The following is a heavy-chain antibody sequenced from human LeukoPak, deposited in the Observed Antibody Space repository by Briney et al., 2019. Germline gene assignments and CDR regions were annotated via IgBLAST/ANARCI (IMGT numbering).Heavy chain of an antibody. D-gene: IGHD5-24*01. CDR3: AKGAFRWVSTRPNNWFDP. CDR2: ISGSGGST. CDR1: GFTFSSYA. Sequence: QPGGSLRLSCAASGFTFSSYAMSWVRQAPGKGLEWVSAISGSGGSTYYADSVKGRFTISRDNSKNTLYLQMNSLRAGDTAVYYCAKGAFRWVSTRPNNWFDPWGQGTLVTVSS. J-gene: IGHJ5*02. V-gene: IGHV3-23*01.